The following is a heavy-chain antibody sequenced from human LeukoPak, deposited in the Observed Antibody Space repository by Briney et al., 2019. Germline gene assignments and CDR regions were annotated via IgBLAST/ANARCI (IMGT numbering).Heavy chain of an antibody. CDR1: GGSISSSSYY. CDR2: IYYSGST. CDR3: ARSSEYSSSSYFDY. D-gene: IGHD6-6*01. J-gene: IGHJ4*02. V-gene: IGHV4-39*07. Sequence: SETLSLTCTVSGGSISSSSYYWGWIRQPPGKGLEWIGSIYYSGSTYYNPSLKSRATISVDTSKNQFSLKLSSVTAADTAVYYCARSSEYSSSSYFDYWGQGTLVTVSS.